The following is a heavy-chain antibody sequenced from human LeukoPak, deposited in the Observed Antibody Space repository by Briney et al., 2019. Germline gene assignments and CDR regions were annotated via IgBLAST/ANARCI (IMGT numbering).Heavy chain of an antibody. CDR2: IHTSGSA. D-gene: IGHD3-22*01. V-gene: IGHV4-4*07. Sequence: SETLSLTCTYIVCGASISTYHWTWIRQPAGKGLEWIGRIHTSGSANYNPSLKSRVTMSVDTSKNQFSLKLRAVTAADAAVYYCAREVYYDTSALDYWGQGTLVTVSS. CDR1: GASISTYH. J-gene: IGHJ4*02. CDR3: AREVYYDTSALDY.